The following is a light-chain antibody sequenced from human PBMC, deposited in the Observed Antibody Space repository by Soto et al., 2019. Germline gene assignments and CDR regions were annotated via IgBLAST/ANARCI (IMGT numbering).Light chain of an antibody. CDR3: QQYNNWPRWT. V-gene: IGKV3-15*01. Sequence: EIGMTQSPATVSVSPGERATLSCRASQSVSSNLAWYQQKPGQAPRLLIYGASTRATGIPARFSGSGSGTEFTLTISSLQSEDFAVYYCQQYNNWPRWTFGQGTKVDIK. J-gene: IGKJ1*01. CDR1: QSVSSN. CDR2: GAS.